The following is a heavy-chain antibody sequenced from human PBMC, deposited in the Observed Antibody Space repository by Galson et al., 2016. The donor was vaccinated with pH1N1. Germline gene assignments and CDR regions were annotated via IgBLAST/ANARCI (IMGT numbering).Heavy chain of an antibody. V-gene: IGHV3-7*01. D-gene: IGHD2-15*01. CDR3: ARALGGGSCA. J-gene: IGHJ5*02. CDR2: IKQDGSEK. Sequence: LRLSCAASGFTFSSYWMHWVRQAPGKGLEWVANIKQDGSEKYYVDSVKGRLSISRDNAKNSLYLQMNSLRAEDTAVYYCARALGGGSCAWGRGTLVTVSS. CDR1: GFTFSSYW.